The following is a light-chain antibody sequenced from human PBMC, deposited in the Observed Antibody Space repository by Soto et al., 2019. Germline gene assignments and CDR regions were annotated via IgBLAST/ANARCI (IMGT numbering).Light chain of an antibody. V-gene: IGLV2-14*01. CDR2: EVS. Sequence: QSALTQPASVSGSPGQSITISCTGTSSDVAVYKYVSWYQQHPGKAPKVIIYEVSSRPSGVSNRFSGSKSGSTASPTISGLQAEDEADYYCSSYTSSSTLVVFGGGTKLTVL. CDR3: SSYTSSSTLVV. CDR1: SSDVAVYKY. J-gene: IGLJ2*01.